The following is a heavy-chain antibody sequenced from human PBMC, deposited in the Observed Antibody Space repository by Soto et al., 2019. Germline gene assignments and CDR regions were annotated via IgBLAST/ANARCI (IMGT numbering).Heavy chain of an antibody. CDR3: ARKGCSSTSCTLYYFDY. CDR1: GGSISSGGYY. CDR2: IYYSGST. V-gene: IGHV4-31*03. D-gene: IGHD2-2*01. J-gene: IGHJ4*02. Sequence: SETLSLTCTVSGGSISSGGYYWSWIRQHPGKGLEWIEYIYYSGSTYYNPSLKSRVTISVDTSKNQFSLKLSSVTAADTAVYYCARKGCSSTSCTLYYFDYWGQGTLVTVSS.